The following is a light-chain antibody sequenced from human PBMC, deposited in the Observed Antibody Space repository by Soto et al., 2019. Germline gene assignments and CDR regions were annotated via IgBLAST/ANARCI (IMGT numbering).Light chain of an antibody. J-gene: IGLJ1*01. CDR2: DDN. V-gene: IGLV1-51*01. Sequence: QSVLTQPPSVSAAPGQKVTISCSGSSSNIGGNSVSWYQQLPGTAPKLLIYDDNKRPSGVSNRFSGSKSGNTASLTISGLQAEDEADYYCCSYTTSSTYVFGTGTKVTVL. CDR1: SSNIGGNS. CDR3: CSYTTSSTYV.